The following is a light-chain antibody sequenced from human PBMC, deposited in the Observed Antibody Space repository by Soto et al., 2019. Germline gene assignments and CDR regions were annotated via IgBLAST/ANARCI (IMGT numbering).Light chain of an antibody. CDR2: GAS. CDR3: QQYDDSLSSFT. J-gene: IGKJ2*01. Sequence: EIVLTQSPGTLSLSPGERATLSCRASQSVSSSYLAWYQQKPGQAPRLLIYGASSRATGIPDRFTGSGSGTDFTLTISRLEPEDFAVYYCQQYDDSLSSFTFGQGTNLEIK. CDR1: QSVSSSY. V-gene: IGKV3-20*01.